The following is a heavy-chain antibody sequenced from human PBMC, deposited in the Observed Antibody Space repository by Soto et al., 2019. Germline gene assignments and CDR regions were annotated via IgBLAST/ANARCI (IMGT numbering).Heavy chain of an antibody. J-gene: IGHJ4*02. CDR2: IYHSGST. CDR1: GGSIISSNW. V-gene: IGHV4-4*02. D-gene: IGHD3-9*01. CDR3: ARRDWSGSTSHFYFDS. Sequence: QVQLQESGPGLVQPSGTLSLTAAVSGGSIISSNWWNWVRQPPGKGLEWIGEIYHSGSTYYNPSLKSRAAMSVDTSKNQLSLKLPSATAADTAVYYCARRDWSGSTSHFYFDSWGQGVLVTVSS.